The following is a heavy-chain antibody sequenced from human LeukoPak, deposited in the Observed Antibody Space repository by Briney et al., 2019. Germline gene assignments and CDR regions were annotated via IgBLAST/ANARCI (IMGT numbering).Heavy chain of an antibody. J-gene: IGHJ4*02. V-gene: IGHV3-33*06. CDR2: IWYDGSNK. Sequence: GGSLRLSCAAFGFTFSSYGMYWVRQAPGKGLEWVAVIWYDGSNKYYADSVKGRFAISRDNSKNTLYLQMNSLRAEDTAVYYCAKDRGLGLVYWGQGTLVTVSS. CDR3: AKDRGLGLVY. CDR1: GFTFSSYG. D-gene: IGHD3-10*01.